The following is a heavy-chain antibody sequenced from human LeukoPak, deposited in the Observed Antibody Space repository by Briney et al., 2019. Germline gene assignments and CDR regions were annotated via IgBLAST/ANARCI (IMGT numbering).Heavy chain of an antibody. J-gene: IGHJ4*02. CDR3: AKEAIAARLDY. D-gene: IGHD6-6*01. CDR1: GFTFSSYG. CDR2: ISYDGSNK. Sequence: GGSLRLSCAASGFTFSSYGMHWVRQAPGKGLEWVAVISYDGSNKYYADSVKGRFTISRDNSKNTLYLQMNSLRAEDTAVCYCAKEAIAARLDYWGQGTLVTVSS. V-gene: IGHV3-30*18.